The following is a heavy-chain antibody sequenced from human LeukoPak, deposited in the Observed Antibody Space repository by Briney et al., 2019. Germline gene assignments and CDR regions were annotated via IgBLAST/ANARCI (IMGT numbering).Heavy chain of an antibody. D-gene: IGHD3-9*01. CDR2: IKQDGSEK. Sequence: GGSLRLSCAASGFTFSSYSMSWVRQAPGKGLEWVANIKQDGSEKYYVDSVKGQFTISRDNAKNSLYLQMNSLRAEDTAVYYCAREGYYDILTGYFPDYWGQGTLVTVSS. CDR1: GFTFSSYS. V-gene: IGHV3-7*01. CDR3: AREGYYDILTGYFPDY. J-gene: IGHJ4*02.